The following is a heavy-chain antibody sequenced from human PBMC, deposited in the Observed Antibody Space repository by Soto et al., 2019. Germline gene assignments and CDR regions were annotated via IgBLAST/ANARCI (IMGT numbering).Heavy chain of an antibody. CDR2: ISYDGSNK. V-gene: IGHV3-30*18. CDR3: AKVKGQLVRKNPQTTGDYYYYYGMDV. CDR1: GFTFSSYG. J-gene: IGHJ6*02. Sequence: GGSLRLSCAASGFTFSSYGMHWVRQAPGKGLEWVAVISYDGSNKYYADSVKGRFTISRDNSKNTLYLQMNSLRAEDTAVYYLAKVKGQLVRKNPQTTGDYYYYYGMDVWGQGTTVTVSS. D-gene: IGHD6-6*01.